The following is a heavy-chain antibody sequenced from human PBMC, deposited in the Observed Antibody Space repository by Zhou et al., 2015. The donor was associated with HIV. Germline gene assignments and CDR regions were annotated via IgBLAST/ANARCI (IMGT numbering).Heavy chain of an antibody. Sequence: QVQLVQSGAEVKKPGSSVKVSCKASGGTFSSYTISWVRQAPGQGLEWMGRIIPILGIANYAQKFQGRVTITADKSTSTAYMELSSLRSEDTAVYYCAREDVDTAMVSGMDVWGQGTTVTVSS. D-gene: IGHD5-18*01. CDR3: AREDVDTAMVSGMDV. CDR1: GGTFSSYT. V-gene: IGHV1-69*08. CDR2: IIPILGIA. J-gene: IGHJ6*02.